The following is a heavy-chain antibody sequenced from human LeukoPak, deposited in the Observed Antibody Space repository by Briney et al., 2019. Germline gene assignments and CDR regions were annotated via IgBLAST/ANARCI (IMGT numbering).Heavy chain of an antibody. CDR3: ARRIYYDSSSDY. D-gene: IGHD3-22*01. J-gene: IGHJ4*02. V-gene: IGHV4-39*01. CDR2: IYYSGST. CDR1: GGSISGSGYY. Sequence: SETLSLTCAVSGGSISGSGYYWGWIRQPPGKGLEWIGSIYYSGSTYYKPSLKSRVTISVDTSKNQFSLKLSSVTAADTAVYYCARRIYYDSSSDYWGQGTLVTVSS.